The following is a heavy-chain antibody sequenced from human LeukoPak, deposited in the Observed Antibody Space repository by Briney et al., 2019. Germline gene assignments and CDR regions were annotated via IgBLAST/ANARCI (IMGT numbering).Heavy chain of an antibody. CDR2: IYHSGST. V-gene: IGHV4-30-2*01. Sequence: SETLSLTCTVSGGSISSGGYYWSWIRQPPGKGLEWIGYIYHSGSTYYNPSLKSRVTISVDRTKNQFSPKLSSVTAADTAVYYCARDPYSSSWFDPWGQGTLVTVSS. D-gene: IGHD6-13*01. J-gene: IGHJ5*02. CDR3: ARDPYSSSWFDP. CDR1: GGSISSGGYY.